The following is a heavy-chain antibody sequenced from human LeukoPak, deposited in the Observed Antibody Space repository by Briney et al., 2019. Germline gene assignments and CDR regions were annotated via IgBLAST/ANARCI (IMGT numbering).Heavy chain of an antibody. CDR1: GGSISSSNW. J-gene: IGHJ5*02. D-gene: IGHD6-13*01. CDR3: ARHTSSSWHNTRCYWFDP. V-gene: IGHV4-4*02. Sequence: SGTLSLTCAVSGGSISSSNWWSWVRQPPGKGLEWIGEIYHSGSTNYNPSLKSRVAISVDKSKNQFSLKLSSVTAADTAVYYCARHTSSSWHNTRCYWFDPWGQGTLVTVSS. CDR2: IYHSGST.